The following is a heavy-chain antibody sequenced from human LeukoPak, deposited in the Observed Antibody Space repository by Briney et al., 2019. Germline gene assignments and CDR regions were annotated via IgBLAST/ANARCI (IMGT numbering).Heavy chain of an antibody. J-gene: IGHJ6*03. CDR2: IYPGDSDT. Sequence: GESLKISCKGSGYSFTSYWIGWVRQMPGKGLEWMGIIYPGDSDTRYSPSFQGQVTISADKSISTAYLQWSSLKASDTAMYYCARHRYGGGYDFWSGYSDYYYMDVWGKGTTVTASS. CDR1: GYSFTSYW. CDR3: ARHRYGGGYDFWSGYSDYYYMDV. D-gene: IGHD3-3*01. V-gene: IGHV5-51*01.